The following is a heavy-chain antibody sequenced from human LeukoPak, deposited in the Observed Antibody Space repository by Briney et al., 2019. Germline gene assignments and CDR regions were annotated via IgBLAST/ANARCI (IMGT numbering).Heavy chain of an antibody. CDR1: GFTFSRFW. J-gene: IGHJ4*02. V-gene: IGHV3-74*01. CDR3: ARVPRYYYDSSGYFATDY. Sequence: PGGSLRLSCAASGFTFSRFWMHWVRQAPGKGLVWVSRISSDGSNTNYADSVKGRFTISRDNAKNSLYLQMNSLRAEDTAVYYCARVPRYYYDSSGYFATDYWGQGTLVTVSS. D-gene: IGHD3-22*01. CDR2: ISSDGSNT.